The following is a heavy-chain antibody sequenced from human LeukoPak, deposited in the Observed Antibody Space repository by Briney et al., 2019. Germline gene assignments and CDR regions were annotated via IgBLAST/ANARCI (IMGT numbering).Heavy chain of an antibody. D-gene: IGHD1-26*01. CDR3: AKADTGGNYFDH. V-gene: IGHV3-23*01. CDR2: IDVGGGNT. Sequence: GGSLRLSCVASGFTFSSCAMSWVRQAAGKGLEWVSAIDVGGGNTYYADSVKGRFTFSRDNFKNTLHLQMNSLRAEDTAVYYCAKADTGGNYFDHWGQGTLVTVSS. J-gene: IGHJ4*02. CDR1: GFTFSSCA.